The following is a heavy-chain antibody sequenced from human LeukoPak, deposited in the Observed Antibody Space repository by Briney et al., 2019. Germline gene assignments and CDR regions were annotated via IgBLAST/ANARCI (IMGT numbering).Heavy chain of an antibody. V-gene: IGHV3-48*01. J-gene: IGHJ6*02. D-gene: IGHD6-13*01. CDR3: ARNPDSSSWYPTRYYYGMDV. CDR1: GFTFSSYS. CDR2: ISSSSSTI. Sequence: PGGSLRLSCAASGFTFSSYSMNWVRQAPGKGLEWVSYISSSSSTIYYAASVKGRFTISRDNAKNSLYLQMNSLRAEDTAVYYCARNPDSSSWYPTRYYYGMDVWGQGTTVTVSS.